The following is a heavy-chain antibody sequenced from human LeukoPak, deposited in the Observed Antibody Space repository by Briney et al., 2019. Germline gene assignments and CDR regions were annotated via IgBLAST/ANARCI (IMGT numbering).Heavy chain of an antibody. J-gene: IGHJ4*02. Sequence: KSGGSLRLSCAASGFAFDTYSMTWVRQAPGKGLEWVSSISSWSSFIYSADSVTGRFTISRDNAKNSLYLQMNSLRAEDTAVYYCARTGGYCSSTSCSFDYWGQGTLVTVSS. V-gene: IGHV3-21*01. CDR2: ISSWSSFI. CDR1: GFAFDTYS. D-gene: IGHD2-2*01. CDR3: ARTGGYCSSTSCSFDY.